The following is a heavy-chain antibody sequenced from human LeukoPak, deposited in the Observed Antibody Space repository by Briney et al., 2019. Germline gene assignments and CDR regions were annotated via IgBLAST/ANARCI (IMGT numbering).Heavy chain of an antibody. CDR3: ARDGGYYDILTGYSRCFDY. CDR1: GYTFTSYG. D-gene: IGHD3-9*01. V-gene: IGHV1-18*01. CDR2: ISAYSGNT. Sequence: ASVKVSCKASGYTFTSYGISWVRQAPGQGLEWMGWISAYSGNTNYAQKLQGRVTMTTDTSTSTAYMELRSLRSDDTAMYYCARDGGYYDILTGYSRCFDYWSQGTLVTVSS. J-gene: IGHJ4*02.